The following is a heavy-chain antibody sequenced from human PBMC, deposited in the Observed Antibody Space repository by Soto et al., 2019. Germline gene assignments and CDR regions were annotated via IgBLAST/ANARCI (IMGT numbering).Heavy chain of an antibody. CDR3: ARAKTTVTSFDP. CDR2: IYYSGTT. V-gene: IGHV4-31*03. D-gene: IGHD4-4*01. Sequence: QVQLQESGPGLVKPSQTLSLTCTVSGFSISSGGYYWSWIRQYPGKGLEWIGNIYYSGTTYYNPSLNRRLTISVDTSHNQFSLTLSSSTAADTAVYFCARAKTTVTSFDPWGQGTLVTVSS. J-gene: IGHJ5*02. CDR1: GFSISSGGYY.